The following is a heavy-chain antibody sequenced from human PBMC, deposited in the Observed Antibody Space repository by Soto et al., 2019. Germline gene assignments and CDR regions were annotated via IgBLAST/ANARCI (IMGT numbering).Heavy chain of an antibody. CDR1: GGTFRTSA. J-gene: IGHJ6*01. D-gene: IGHD3-3*02. V-gene: IGHV1-69*12. Sequence: QVQLVQSGAEVKKPGSSVKVSCKTSGGTFRTSAISWVRQAPGQGLEWMGGIMPVFPTADYAQKFQGRVTITADESTSTAYMELSSLRSEDTAVYYCARDKDRQQLGGNYYYIMDVLGQGTTVTVSS. CDR2: IMPVFPTA. CDR3: ARDKDRQQLGGNYYYIMDV.